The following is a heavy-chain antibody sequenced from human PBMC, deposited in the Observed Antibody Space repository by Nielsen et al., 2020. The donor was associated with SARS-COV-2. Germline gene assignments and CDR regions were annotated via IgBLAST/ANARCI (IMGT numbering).Heavy chain of an antibody. Sequence: GSLRLSCIVSDGSISTGSHYWSWIRQPPGKGLDWIGYIFYRGSTNYSPSLKSRVTISVDTSKNQFSLKVNSVTAADTAVYYCVRIDMATISVDYWGRGTLVTVSS. J-gene: IGHJ4*02. V-gene: IGHV4-61*01. D-gene: IGHD5-24*01. CDR3: VRIDMATISVDY. CDR1: DGSISTGSHY. CDR2: IFYRGST.